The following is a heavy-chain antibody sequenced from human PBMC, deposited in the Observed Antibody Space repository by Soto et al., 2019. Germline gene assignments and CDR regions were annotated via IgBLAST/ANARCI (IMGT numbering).Heavy chain of an antibody. Sequence: QPGGSLRLSCAASGFTFSSYAMSWVRQAPGKGLEWVSAISGSGGSTYYADSVKGRFTISRDNSKNTLYLQMNSLRAEDTAVYYCEKXRGGQQLVIDWFDTWGQGTLXTVSS. CDR2: ISGSGGST. D-gene: IGHD6-13*01. V-gene: IGHV3-23*01. J-gene: IGHJ5*02. CDR1: GFTFSSYA. CDR3: EKXRGGQQLVIDWFDT.